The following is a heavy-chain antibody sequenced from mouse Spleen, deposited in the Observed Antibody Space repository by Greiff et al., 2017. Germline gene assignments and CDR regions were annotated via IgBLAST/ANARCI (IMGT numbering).Heavy chain of an antibody. CDR2: IYPGNGDT. D-gene: IGHD2-9*01. CDR3: ARGLLWLRRGAMDY. CDR1: GYTFTSYN. V-gene: IGHV1-12*01. J-gene: IGHJ4*01. Sequence: QSGAELVRPGASVKMSCKASGYTFTSYNMHWVKQTPRQGLEWIGAIYPGNGDTSYNQKFKGKATLTVDKSSSTAYMQLSSLTSEDSAVYFCARGLLWLRRGAMDYWGQGTSVTVSS.